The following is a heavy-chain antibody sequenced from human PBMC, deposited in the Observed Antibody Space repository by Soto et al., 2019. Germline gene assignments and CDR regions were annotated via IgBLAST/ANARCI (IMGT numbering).Heavy chain of an antibody. V-gene: IGHV4-34*01. Sequence: SETLSRTCAVYGGSFSGYYWSWIRQPPGKGLEWIGEINHSGSTNYNPSLKSRVTISVDTSKNQFSLKLSSVTAADTAVYYCARGRSRSITMVRGARVPGYGMDVWGQGTTVTVSS. CDR3: ARGRSRSITMVRGARVPGYGMDV. D-gene: IGHD3-10*01. J-gene: IGHJ6*02. CDR1: GGSFSGYY. CDR2: INHSGST.